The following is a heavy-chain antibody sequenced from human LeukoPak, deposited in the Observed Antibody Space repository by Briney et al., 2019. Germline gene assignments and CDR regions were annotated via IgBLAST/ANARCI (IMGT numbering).Heavy chain of an antibody. Sequence: PGGSLRLSCAASGFTFRHYAMSWVRQAPGKGLEWVSVIIASGGSTHYVDSVKGRFTISRDNSKNTLYLQMHSLRAEDTAVYYCAKVDWAQMGTRGAFDYWGQGTLVTVSS. CDR3: AKVDWAQMGTRGAFDY. D-gene: IGHD5-24*01. CDR2: IIASGGST. J-gene: IGHJ4*02. V-gene: IGHV3-23*01. CDR1: GFTFRHYA.